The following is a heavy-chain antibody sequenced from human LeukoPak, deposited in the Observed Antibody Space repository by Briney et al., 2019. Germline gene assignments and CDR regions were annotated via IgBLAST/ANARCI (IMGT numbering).Heavy chain of an antibody. J-gene: IGHJ1*01. D-gene: IGHD2-15*01. CDR3: ARVPRGYCSGGSCYTPGYFQH. Sequence: ASVKVSCKASGYTCTGYYMHWVRQAPGQGLEWMGWINPNSGGTNYAQKFQGRVTMTGDTSISTAYMELSRLRSDDTAVYYCARVPRGYCSGGSCYTPGYFQHWGQGTLVTVSS. V-gene: IGHV1-2*02. CDR1: GYTCTGYY. CDR2: INPNSGGT.